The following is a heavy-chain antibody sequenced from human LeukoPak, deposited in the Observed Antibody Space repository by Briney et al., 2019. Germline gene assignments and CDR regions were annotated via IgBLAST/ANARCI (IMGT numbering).Heavy chain of an antibody. CDR3: PRVMTTVTAYYYYYMDV. CDR2: INWNGGST. D-gene: IGHD4-17*01. V-gene: IGHV3-20*04. Sequence: PGGSLRLSCAASGFTFDDYGMSWARQAPGKGLEWVSGINWNGGSTGYADSVKGRFTISRDNAKNSLYLQMNSLRAEDTALYYCPRVMTTVTAYYYYYMDVWGKGTTVTVSS. J-gene: IGHJ6*03. CDR1: GFTFDDYG.